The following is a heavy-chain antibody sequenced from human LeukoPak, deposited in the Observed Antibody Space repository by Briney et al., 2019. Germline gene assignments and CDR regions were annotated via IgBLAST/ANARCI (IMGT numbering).Heavy chain of an antibody. Sequence: ASVKVSCKASGYTFTCYYMHWVRQAPGQGLEWMGIINPSGGSTSYAQKFQGRVTMTRDTSTSTVYMELSSLRSEDTAVYYCALRGVTLFDYWGQGTLVTVSS. CDR1: GYTFTCYY. D-gene: IGHD5-18*01. CDR3: ALRGVTLFDY. CDR2: INPSGGST. V-gene: IGHV1-46*01. J-gene: IGHJ4*02.